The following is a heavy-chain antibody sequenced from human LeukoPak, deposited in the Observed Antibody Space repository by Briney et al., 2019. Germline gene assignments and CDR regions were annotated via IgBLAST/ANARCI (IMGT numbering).Heavy chain of an antibody. V-gene: IGHV5-51*01. Sequence: KRGESLKISCKGSGYSFTSYWIAWVRQMPGKGLEWMGIIYPGDSDTRYSPSFQGQVTISADKSISIAYLQWSSLKASDTAMYYCARVDDFWSGYSYYFDYWGQGTLVTVSS. J-gene: IGHJ4*02. CDR1: GYSFTSYW. CDR2: IYPGDSDT. CDR3: ARVDDFWSGYSYYFDY. D-gene: IGHD3-3*01.